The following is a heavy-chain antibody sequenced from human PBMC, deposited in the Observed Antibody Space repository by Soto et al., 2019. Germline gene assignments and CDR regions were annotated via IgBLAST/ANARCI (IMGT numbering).Heavy chain of an antibody. CDR2: ISSSSSTI. D-gene: IGHD2-2*03. V-gene: IGHV3-48*01. CDR3: ATDGYCSSTRCYEDYYYGMDV. J-gene: IGHJ6*02. Sequence: EVQLVESGGGLVQPGGSLRLSCAASGFTFSSYSMNWVRQAPGKGLEWVSYISSSSSTIYYADSVKGRFTISRDNAKNSLYLQMNSLRAEDTAVYYCATDGYCSSTRCYEDYYYGMDVWGQGTTVTVSS. CDR1: GFTFSSYS.